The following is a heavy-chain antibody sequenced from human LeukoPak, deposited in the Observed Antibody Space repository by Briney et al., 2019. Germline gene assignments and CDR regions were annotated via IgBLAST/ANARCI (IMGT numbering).Heavy chain of an antibody. V-gene: IGHV4-59*01. Sequence: SETLSLTCTVSGGSISSYYWSWIRQPPGKGLEWIGYIYYSGSTNYNPSLKSRVTISVDTSKNQFSLSLRSVTAADTAVYYCARSVEGYCRGGSCYFYSYYMDVWGKGTTVTVSS. CDR3: ARSVEGYCRGGSCYFYSYYMDV. CDR1: GGSISSYY. CDR2: IYYSGST. J-gene: IGHJ6*03. D-gene: IGHD2-15*01.